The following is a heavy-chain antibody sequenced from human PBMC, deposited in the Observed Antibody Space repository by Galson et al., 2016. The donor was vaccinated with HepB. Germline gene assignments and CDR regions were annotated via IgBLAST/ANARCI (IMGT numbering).Heavy chain of an antibody. CDR2: ISANSDST. Sequence: SLRLSCAASGFYFSDYSMNWVRQAPGKGLEWLSYISANSDSTYYADSVKGRFTISRDNAKNSLYLQMNSLRDEDPAVYYCARERAETVAQGVIRVHRIHYYYGMDVWGQGTTVTASS. CDR3: ARERAETVAQGVIRVHRIHYYYGMDV. V-gene: IGHV3-48*02. CDR1: GFYFSDYS. J-gene: IGHJ6*02. D-gene: IGHD3-10*01.